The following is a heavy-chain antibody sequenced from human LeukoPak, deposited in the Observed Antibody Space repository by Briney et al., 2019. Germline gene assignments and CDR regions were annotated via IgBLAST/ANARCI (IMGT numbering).Heavy chain of an antibody. CDR1: GLTFNNHE. D-gene: IGHD1-26*01. J-gene: IGHJ3*02. CDR2: LGTADDT. V-gene: IGHV3-13*01. CDR3: ARSGRGGAFDI. Sequence: GGSLRLSCEASGLTFNNHEMHWVRQGSGKGLEWVSILGTADDTYYPGSVKGRFTFSSDNAKNSFFFQMNCLRAEDTAVYSCARSGRGGAFDIWGHGTMVTVSS.